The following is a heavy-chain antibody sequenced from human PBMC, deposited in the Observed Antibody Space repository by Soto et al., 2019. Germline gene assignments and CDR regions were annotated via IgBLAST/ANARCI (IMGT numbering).Heavy chain of an antibody. CDR3: ARDLRMVRGVIITRKFYYFDY. Sequence: QVQLVQSGAEVKKPGASVKVSCKASGYTFTSYGISWVRQAPGQGLEWMGWISAYNGNTNYAQKLQGRVTMTTDTSTSTAYMGLRSLRSDDTAVYYCARDLRMVRGVIITRKFYYFDYWGQGTLVTVSS. CDR2: ISAYNGNT. J-gene: IGHJ4*02. D-gene: IGHD3-10*01. CDR1: GYTFTSYG. V-gene: IGHV1-18*01.